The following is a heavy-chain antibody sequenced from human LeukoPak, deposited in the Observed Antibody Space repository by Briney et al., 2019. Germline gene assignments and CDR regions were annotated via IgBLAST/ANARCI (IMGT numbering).Heavy chain of an antibody. V-gene: IGHV1-46*01. Sequence: GASVKVSCKASGYTFTSYYMHWVRQAPGQGLEWMGIINPSGGSTSYAQKFQGRVTITRDTSASTAYMELSSLRSEDMAVYYCARGGVTVPFDYWGQGTLVTVSS. CDR1: GYTFTSYY. CDR2: INPSGGST. D-gene: IGHD2-8*01. CDR3: ARGGVTVPFDY. J-gene: IGHJ4*02.